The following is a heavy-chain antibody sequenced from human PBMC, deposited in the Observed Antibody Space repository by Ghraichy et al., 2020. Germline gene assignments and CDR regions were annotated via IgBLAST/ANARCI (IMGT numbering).Heavy chain of an antibody. CDR2: ISYDGSNK. J-gene: IGHJ4*02. CDR1: GFTFSSYA. Sequence: GGSLRLSCAASGFTFSSYAMHWVRQAPGKGLEWVAVISYDGSNKYYADSVKGRFTISRDNSKNTLYLQMNSLRAEDTAVYYCARDLGRRRSWGVDYWGQGTLVTVSS. V-gene: IGHV3-30*04. CDR3: ARDLGRRRSWGVDY. D-gene: IGHD6-13*01.